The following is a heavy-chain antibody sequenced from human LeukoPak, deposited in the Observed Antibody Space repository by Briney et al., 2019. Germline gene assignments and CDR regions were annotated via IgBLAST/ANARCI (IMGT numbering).Heavy chain of an antibody. CDR1: GYTLTELS. V-gene: IGHV1-24*01. CDR3: ATRVWRGSYYALYFDY. D-gene: IGHD1-26*01. Sequence: GASVKVSCKVSGYTLTELSMHWVRQAPGKGLEWMGGFDPEDGETIYAQKFQGRVTMTEDTPTDTAYMELSSLRSEDTAVYYCATRVWRGSYYALYFDYWGQGTLVTVSS. J-gene: IGHJ4*02. CDR2: FDPEDGET.